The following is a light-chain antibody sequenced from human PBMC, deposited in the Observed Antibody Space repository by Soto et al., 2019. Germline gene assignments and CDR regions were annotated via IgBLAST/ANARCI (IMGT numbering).Light chain of an antibody. CDR1: QSVNSN. CDR3: QQYNNWPQT. V-gene: IGKV3-15*01. CDR2: GAS. J-gene: IGKJ1*01. Sequence: EIVMTQSPGTLSVSPGERATLSCRASQSVNSNLAWYQQKPGQGPRLLIRGASARATGVPDRFSGSGSGTEFTFTISSLQSEDFAVYYCQQYNNWPQTFGHGTKVEIK.